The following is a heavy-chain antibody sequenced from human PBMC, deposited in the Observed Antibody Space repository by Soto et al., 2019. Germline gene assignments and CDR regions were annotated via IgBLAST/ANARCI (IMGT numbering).Heavy chain of an antibody. J-gene: IGHJ4*02. CDR2: IHYTGTT. D-gene: IGHD2-21*02. V-gene: IGHV4-59*12. Sequence: SETLSLTCTVSGGSISSYYWSWIRQPPGKGLEWIAYIHYTGTTNYNPSLKSRVTISLDTSKNQFSLKLTSVTAADTALYYCAGDRRDSIDYWGQGIQVTVSS. CDR1: GGSISSYY. CDR3: AGDRRDSIDY.